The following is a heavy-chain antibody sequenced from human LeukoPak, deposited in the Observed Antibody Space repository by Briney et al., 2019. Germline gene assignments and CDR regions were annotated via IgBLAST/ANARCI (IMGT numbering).Heavy chain of an antibody. CDR3: ARAHQGYFDY. CDR2: IYYSGST. CDR1: GGSISGYY. Sequence: SETLSLTCTVSGGSISGYYWSWIRQPPGKGLEWIGSIYYSGSTNYNPSLKSRVTISVDTSKNQFSLKLSSVTAADTAVYYCARAHQGYFDYWGQGTLVTVSS. D-gene: IGHD2-2*01. V-gene: IGHV4-59*12. J-gene: IGHJ4*02.